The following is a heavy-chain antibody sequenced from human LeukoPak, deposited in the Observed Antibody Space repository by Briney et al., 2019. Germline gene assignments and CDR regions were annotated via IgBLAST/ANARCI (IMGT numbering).Heavy chain of an antibody. CDR3: ARGATISETGYFDF. J-gene: IGHJ4*03. D-gene: IGHD5-24*01. CDR1: GVSFSRYY. V-gene: IGHV4-34*01. Sequence: KPSETLCLTCAVYGVSFSRYYWSWIRQSPGKGLEWIAEIDHRGDTNYNPSVESRVTISVGTSKNQFSLQMRSLSAADTALYYCARGATISETGYFDFWGQGTLVTVSS. CDR2: IDHRGDT.